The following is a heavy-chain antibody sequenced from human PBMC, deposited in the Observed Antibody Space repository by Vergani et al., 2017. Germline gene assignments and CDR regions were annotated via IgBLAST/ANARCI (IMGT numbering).Heavy chain of an antibody. J-gene: IGHJ6*03. V-gene: IGHV4-30-2*01. D-gene: IGHD3-16*02. CDR2: IFPSGNS. CDR1: GDSITNGGFS. Sequence: QLPLQESGSGLVKPSQTLSLTCAVSGDSITNGGFSWNWIRQPPGKAPEWIGYIFPSGNSDYNPSLKNRVSISLDKSKNQFSLWVNSVTAADTAVYFCARASLRALVGYYYYMDVWGKGKTVVVSS. CDR3: ARASLRALVGYYYYMDV.